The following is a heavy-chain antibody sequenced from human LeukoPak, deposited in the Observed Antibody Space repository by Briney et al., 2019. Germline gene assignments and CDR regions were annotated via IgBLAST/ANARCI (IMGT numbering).Heavy chain of an antibody. V-gene: IGHV3-7*01. CDR3: ARDDVVRGSYVCIDQ. Sequence: GGSLRLSCAASGFTFSNYWMSWVRQAPGKGLEWVANIDEDASERYYVDSAKGRFTVSRDNAKRSVYLQMNSLRVEDTAVYYCARDDVVRGSYVCIDQWGQGTLVTVSS. CDR2: IDEDASER. CDR1: GFTFSNYW. J-gene: IGHJ4*02. D-gene: IGHD3-16*01.